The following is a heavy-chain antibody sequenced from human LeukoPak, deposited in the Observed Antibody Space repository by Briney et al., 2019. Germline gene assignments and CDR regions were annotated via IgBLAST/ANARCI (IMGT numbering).Heavy chain of an antibody. J-gene: IGHJ3*02. CDR1: GFTFSSYA. V-gene: IGHV3-30*04. Sequence: GRSLRLSCAASGFTFSSYAMHWVRQAPGKGLEWVAVISYDGSNKYYADSVKGRFTISRDNSKNTLYLQMNSLRAEDTAVYYCARDPGYSSGWGAFDIWGQGTMVTVSS. CDR3: ARDPGYSSGWGAFDI. CDR2: ISYDGSNK. D-gene: IGHD6-19*01.